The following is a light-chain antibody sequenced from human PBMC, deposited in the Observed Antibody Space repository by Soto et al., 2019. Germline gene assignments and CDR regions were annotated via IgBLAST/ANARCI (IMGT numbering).Light chain of an antibody. CDR2: AAS. J-gene: IGKJ1*01. V-gene: IGKV1-9*01. CDR3: QQLNSYPRT. CDR1: RGISSF. Sequence: DIQLTQSPSFLSASVGDRVTITCRASRGISSFLAWYQQKPGKAPKLLIYAASTLQSGVPSRFSGGGSGTEFTLTINSLQPEDFATYYCQQLNSYPRTFGQGTKVEIK.